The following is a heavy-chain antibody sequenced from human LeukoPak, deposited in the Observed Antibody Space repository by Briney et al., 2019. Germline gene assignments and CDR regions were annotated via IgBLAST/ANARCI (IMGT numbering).Heavy chain of an antibody. CDR3: ARQEMATITQDY. CDR1: GGSLSSSSYY. D-gene: IGHD5-24*01. V-gene: IGHV4-39*01. Sequence: LETLSLTCTVSGGSLSSSSYYWGWLRQPPGKGLEWIGSIYYSGSTYYNPSLKSRVTISVDTSKNQFSLKLSSVTAADTAVYYCARQEMATITQDYWGQGTLVTVSS. J-gene: IGHJ4*02. CDR2: IYYSGST.